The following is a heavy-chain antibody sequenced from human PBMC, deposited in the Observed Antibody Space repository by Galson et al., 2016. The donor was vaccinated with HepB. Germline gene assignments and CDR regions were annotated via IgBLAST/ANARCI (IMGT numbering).Heavy chain of an antibody. CDR3: AKVYSRTRYYWYGMDV. Sequence: LRLSCAASGFSFSSYAMTWVRQAPGKGLESVSGISDSGDETYYADSVKGRFAISRDNAKKTLWLQMNSLRAEDTAVYYCAKVYSRTRYYWYGMDVWGQGTTVTVSS. V-gene: IGHV3-23*01. J-gene: IGHJ6*02. D-gene: IGHD2-21*01. CDR1: GFSFSSYA. CDR2: ISDSGDET.